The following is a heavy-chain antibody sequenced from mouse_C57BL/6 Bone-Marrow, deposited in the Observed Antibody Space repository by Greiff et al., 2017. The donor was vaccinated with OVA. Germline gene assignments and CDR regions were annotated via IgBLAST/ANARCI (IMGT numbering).Heavy chain of an antibody. V-gene: IGHV5-9-1*02. J-gene: IGHJ4*01. CDR1: GFTFSSYA. CDR2: ISSGGDYI. CDR3: TREGLSGAMDY. D-gene: IGHD3-3*01. Sequence: VQLKESGEGLVKPGGSLKLSCAASGFTFSSYAMSWVRQTPEKRLEWVAYISSGGDYIYYADTVKGRFTISRDNARNTLYLQMSSLKSEDTAMYYCTREGLSGAMDYWGQGTSVTVSS.